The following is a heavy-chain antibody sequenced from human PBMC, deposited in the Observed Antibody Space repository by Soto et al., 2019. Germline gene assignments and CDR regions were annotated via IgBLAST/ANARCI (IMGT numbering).Heavy chain of an antibody. CDR3: TMGFCIGTSCHGDNAFDI. Sequence: PGGSLRLPCAVPGIPVGHVWITWVRRATGRGPEWIGRVKSKTSTGETECSAAVKGRFTISRDDSRNTVDLQMNSLKIEDTALYYCTMGFCIGTSCHGDNAFDIWGQGTKGTVS. CDR1: GIPVGHVW. CDR2: VKSKTSTGET. J-gene: IGHJ3*02. V-gene: IGHV3-15*01. D-gene: IGHD2-2*01.